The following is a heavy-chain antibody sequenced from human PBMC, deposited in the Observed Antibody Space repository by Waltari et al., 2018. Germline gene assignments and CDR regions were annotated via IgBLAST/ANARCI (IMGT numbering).Heavy chain of an antibody. D-gene: IGHD6-6*01. CDR1: GGSISSHS. V-gene: IGHV4-59*11. CDR3: AREGISSFLCFDP. J-gene: IGHJ5*02. Sequence: QVQLQESGPGLVKPSETLSLTCTVSGGSISSHSWSWIRQPPGKGLEWIGYIYYSGSPHYIPSLKSRLTISVATSTNQFSLQLSSVTAAATSVYYCAREGISSFLCFDPCGQGTLVTVSS. CDR2: IYYSGSP.